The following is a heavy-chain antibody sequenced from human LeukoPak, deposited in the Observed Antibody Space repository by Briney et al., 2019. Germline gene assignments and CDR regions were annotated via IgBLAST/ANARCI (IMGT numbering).Heavy chain of an antibody. CDR2: LSYSGST. D-gene: IGHD4/OR15-4a*01. CDR1: GASISTYF. CDR3: ARGPLDYASNDALDI. J-gene: IGHJ3*02. Sequence: PSETLSLTCIVSGASISTYFWSWIRQPPGKGLEWIGYLSYSGSTNYNPSLKRRVTISPDTSNNQFSLKLSSVTAADTAVYYCARGPLDYASNDALDIWGQGTMVTVSS. V-gene: IGHV4-59*01.